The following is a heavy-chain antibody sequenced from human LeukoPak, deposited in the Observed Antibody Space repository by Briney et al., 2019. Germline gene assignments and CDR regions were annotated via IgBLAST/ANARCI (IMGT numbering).Heavy chain of an antibody. J-gene: IGHJ4*02. CDR2: ISSSGSTI. D-gene: IGHD5-24*01. CDR1: GGSISSYY. Sequence: LSLTCTVSGGSISSYYMSWIRQAPGKGLEWVSYISSSGSTIYYADSVKGRFTISRDNAKNSLYLQMNSLRAEDTAVYYCASRDGYNEGVDYWGQGTLVTVSS. CDR3: ASRDGYNEGVDY. V-gene: IGHV3-11*04.